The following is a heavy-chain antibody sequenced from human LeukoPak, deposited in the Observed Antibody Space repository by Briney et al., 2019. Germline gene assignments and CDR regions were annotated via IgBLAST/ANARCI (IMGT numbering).Heavy chain of an antibody. CDR2: FYYNGVT. J-gene: IGHJ5*02. V-gene: IGHV4-39*01. CDR1: GGSISTSDYW. CDR3: VRRNYVSGRIDP. Sequence: SETLSLTCTVSGGSISTSDYWWAWVRQPPGKGLEWIGDFYYNGVTSYSPSLKSRVTISVDTSKNQFSLNLTSLTAADTAVYYCVRRNYVSGRIDPWGQGTLVTVSS. D-gene: IGHD3-16*01.